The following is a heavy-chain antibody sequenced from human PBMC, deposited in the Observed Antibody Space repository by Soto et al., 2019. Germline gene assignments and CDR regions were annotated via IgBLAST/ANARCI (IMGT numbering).Heavy chain of an antibody. V-gene: IGHV3-30-3*01. CDR3: ARGEQWLVPRFDY. CDR2: ISYDGSNK. J-gene: IGHJ4*02. D-gene: IGHD6-19*01. CDR1: GFTFSSYA. Sequence: VQLVESGGGVVQPGRSLRLSCAASGFTFSSYAMHWVRQAPGKGLEWVAVISYDGSNKYYADSVKGRFTISRDNSKNTLYLQMNSLRAEDTAVYYCARGEQWLVPRFDYWGQGTLVTVSS.